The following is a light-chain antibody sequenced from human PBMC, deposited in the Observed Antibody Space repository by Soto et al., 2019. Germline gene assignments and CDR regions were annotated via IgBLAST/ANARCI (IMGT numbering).Light chain of an antibody. CDR1: LGIRSW. V-gene: IGKV1D-12*01. CDR2: DAS. Sequence: DIQMTQSPSSVSASVGDRVTITCRASLGIRSWLAWYQQKPGKAPKLLIYDASSLQSGVPSRFSGSGSGTDFTLTISSLQPEDFATYYCQQANSFPITFGQGTRREIK. J-gene: IGKJ5*01. CDR3: QQANSFPIT.